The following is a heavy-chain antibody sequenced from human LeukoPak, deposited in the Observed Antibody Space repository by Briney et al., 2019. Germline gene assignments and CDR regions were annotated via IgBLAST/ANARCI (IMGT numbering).Heavy chain of an antibody. CDR2: IYYSGST. Sequence: SETLSLTCTVSGSSISSSSYYWGWIRQPPGKGLEWIGSIYYSGSTYYNPSLKSRVTISVDTSKNQFSLKLSSVTAADTAVYYCARHFFPSDSGSFRTPFDYWGQGALVTVSS. D-gene: IGHD3-10*01. V-gene: IGHV4-39*01. J-gene: IGHJ4*02. CDR1: GSSISSSSYY. CDR3: ARHFFPSDSGSFRTPFDY.